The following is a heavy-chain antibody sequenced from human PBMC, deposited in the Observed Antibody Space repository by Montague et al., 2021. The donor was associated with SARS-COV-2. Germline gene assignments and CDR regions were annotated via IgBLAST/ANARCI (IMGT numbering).Heavy chain of an antibody. CDR1: GGSISSSY. CDR3: ARSSGSYSTFDY. J-gene: IGHJ4*02. D-gene: IGHD3-10*01. CDR2: INYSGNT. Sequence: SETLSLTCTVSGGSISSSYWTWIRQPPGKGLEWIGYINYSGNTSYNPSLKSRVTMSVDTSKNQFSLKLSSVTAADTAVYYCARSSGSYSTFDYWGQGTLVTVSS. V-gene: IGHV4-59*08.